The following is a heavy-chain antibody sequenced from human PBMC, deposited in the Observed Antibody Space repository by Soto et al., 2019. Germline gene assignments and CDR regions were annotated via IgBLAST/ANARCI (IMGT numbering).Heavy chain of an antibody. CDR1: GFRLSDSA. V-gene: IGHV3-23*05. CDR2: LTGTGNTT. J-gene: IGHJ4*02. CDR3: ARGGVAAFDY. Sequence: GGSLRLSCAASGFRLSDSAVSWVRQAPGKGLEWVSSLTGTGNTTFYSDSVKGRFTISRDNAKNSLYLQMNSLKAEDTAVYYCARGGVAAFDYWGQGTPVTVSS. D-gene: IGHD2-15*01.